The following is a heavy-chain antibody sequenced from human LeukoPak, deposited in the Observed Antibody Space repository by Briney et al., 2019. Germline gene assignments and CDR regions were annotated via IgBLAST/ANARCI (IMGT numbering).Heavy chain of an antibody. Sequence: PGGSLRLSCAASGFTFSTYAMSWVRQAPGKGLEWVGRIKSKTDGGTTDYAAPVKGRLTISRDDSKNTLYLQMNSLKTEDTAVYYCTASGSILYIWFDPWGQGTLVTVSS. J-gene: IGHJ5*02. CDR2: IKSKTDGGTT. D-gene: IGHD3-22*01. V-gene: IGHV3-15*01. CDR1: GFTFSTYA. CDR3: TASGSILYIWFDP.